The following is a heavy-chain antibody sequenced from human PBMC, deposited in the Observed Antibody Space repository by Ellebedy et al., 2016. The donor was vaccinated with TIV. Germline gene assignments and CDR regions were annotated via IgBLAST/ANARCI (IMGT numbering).Heavy chain of an antibody. J-gene: IGHJ3*01. CDR3: ARDLHGGGLDV. Sequence: GGSLRLXCAASGFIFSDFWMFWVRQAPGKGLEWVARIDGDGSVIYYVDSVKGRFTISRDNSKSSLYLQMNSLRVEDTAVYSCARDLHGGGLDVWGQGTKVTVSS. D-gene: IGHD3-16*01. CDR1: GFIFSDFW. V-gene: IGHV3-7*01. CDR2: IDGDGSVI.